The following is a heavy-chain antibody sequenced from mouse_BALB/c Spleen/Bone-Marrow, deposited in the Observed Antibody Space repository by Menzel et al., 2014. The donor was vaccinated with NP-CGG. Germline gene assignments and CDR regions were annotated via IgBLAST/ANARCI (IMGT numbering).Heavy chain of an antibody. CDR2: INSNGGST. Sequence: DVHLVESGGGLVQPGGSLKLSCAASGFTFSSYGMSWVRQTPDKRLELVATINSNGGSTYYPDSAKGRFTISRDTAKNTLYLQMSSLKSEETAMYYCVRGNYGNYVDYFDFWGQGTTLTVSS. V-gene: IGHV5-6-3*01. CDR3: VRGNYGNYVDYFDF. D-gene: IGHD2-1*01. CDR1: GFTFSSYG. J-gene: IGHJ2*01.